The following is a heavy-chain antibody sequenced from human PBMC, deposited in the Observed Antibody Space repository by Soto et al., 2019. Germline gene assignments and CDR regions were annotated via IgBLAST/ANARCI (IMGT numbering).Heavy chain of an antibody. CDR2: ISYDGSNK. V-gene: IGHV3-30-3*01. CDR1: GFTFSSYA. CDR3: ARDSFTFGGALAV. Sequence: GGSLRLSCAASGFTFSSYAMHWVRQAPGKGLEWVAVISYDGSNKYYADSVKGRFTISRDNSKNTLYLQMYSLRAEDTAVYYCARDSFTFGGALAVWGQGTTVTFP. J-gene: IGHJ6*02. D-gene: IGHD3-16*01.